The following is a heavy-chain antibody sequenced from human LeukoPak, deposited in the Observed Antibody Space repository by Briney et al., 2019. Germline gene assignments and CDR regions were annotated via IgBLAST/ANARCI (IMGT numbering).Heavy chain of an antibody. J-gene: IGHJ6*03. D-gene: IGHD3-22*01. CDR3: ARGYDSSGSTPRDYYYYYMDV. V-gene: IGHV4-30-4*08. CDR2: IYYSGST. Sequence: SETLSLTCTVSGGSISSGDYYWSWIRQPPGKGLEWIGYIYYSGSTYYNPSLKSRVTISVDTSKNRFSLKLSSVTAADTAVYYCARGYDSSGSTPRDYYYYYMDVWGKGTTVTVSS. CDR1: GGSISSGDYY.